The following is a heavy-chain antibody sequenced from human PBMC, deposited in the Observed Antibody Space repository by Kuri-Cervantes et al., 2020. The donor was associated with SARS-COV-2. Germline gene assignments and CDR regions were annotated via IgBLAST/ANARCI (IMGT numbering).Heavy chain of an antibody. V-gene: IGHV3-30*18. CDR3: AKSPFGFLEWFSGGMDV. CDR2: ISYDGSNK. CDR1: GFTVSSNY. Sequence: LSLTCATSGFTVSSNYMSWVRQAPGKGLEWVAVISYDGSNKYYADSVKGRFTISRDNSKNTLYLQMNSLRAEDTAVYYCAKSPFGFLEWFSGGMDVWGQGTTVTVSS. D-gene: IGHD3-3*01. J-gene: IGHJ6*02.